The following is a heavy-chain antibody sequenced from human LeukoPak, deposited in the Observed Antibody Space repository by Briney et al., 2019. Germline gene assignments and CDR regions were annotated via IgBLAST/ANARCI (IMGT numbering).Heavy chain of an antibody. CDR3: TRAPHPRCSSSGCYLDS. J-gene: IGHJ4*02. D-gene: IGHD2-2*01. CDR1: GFTFGDYA. Sequence: GGSLRLSCSTSGFTFGDYAMSWVRQAPGKGLEWVGFIQAKAYGGATKYAASVNGRFSIWRDDSQSIANLQMNDLKTEDTAVYYCTRAPHPRCSSSGCYLDSWGQGTLVTVSP. CDR2: IQAKAYGGAT. V-gene: IGHV3-49*04.